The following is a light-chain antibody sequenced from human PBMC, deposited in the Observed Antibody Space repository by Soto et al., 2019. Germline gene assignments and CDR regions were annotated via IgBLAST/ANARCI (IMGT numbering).Light chain of an antibody. V-gene: IGKV3-15*01. CDR1: QSLSSS. CDR3: QQYYSIPIT. Sequence: EIVMTQSPATLSVSPGEGATVSCRASQSLSSSLAWYQQKPGQAPRLLIYGASTRATGIPARFSASGSGTDFTLTIGSLQAEDVAVYYCQQYYSIPITFGQGTRLEIK. CDR2: GAS. J-gene: IGKJ5*01.